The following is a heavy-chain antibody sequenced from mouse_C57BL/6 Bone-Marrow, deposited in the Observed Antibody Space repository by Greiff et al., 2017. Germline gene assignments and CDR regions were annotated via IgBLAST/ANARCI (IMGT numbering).Heavy chain of an antibody. D-gene: IGHD4-1*01. V-gene: IGHV5-6*01. CDR2: ISSGGSYT. CDR3: ARHAGRFDY. J-gene: IGHJ2*01. CDR1: GFTFSSYG. Sequence: EVKLMESGGDLVKPGGSLKLSCAASGFTFSSYGMSWVRQTPDKRLEWVATISSGGSYTYYPDSVKGSFTISRDNAKNTLYRQMSSLKSEDTAMYYCARHAGRFDYWGQGTTLTVYS.